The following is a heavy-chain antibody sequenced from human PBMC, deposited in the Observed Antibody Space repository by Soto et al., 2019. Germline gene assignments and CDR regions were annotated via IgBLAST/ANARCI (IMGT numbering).Heavy chain of an antibody. CDR2: IKKDGSEE. J-gene: IGHJ4*02. CDR3: AGLDTSMVKTPGY. V-gene: IGHV3-7*01. Sequence: LRISCVTPGFPFNTYWMNWVRQAPGEGLEWGACIKKDGSEEYYVDSVRGRFTISRDNAKNSLYLQMNSLRAEDTAVYYCAGLDTSMVKTPGYWGQGTLVTVS. CDR1: GFPFNTYW. D-gene: IGHD5-18*01.